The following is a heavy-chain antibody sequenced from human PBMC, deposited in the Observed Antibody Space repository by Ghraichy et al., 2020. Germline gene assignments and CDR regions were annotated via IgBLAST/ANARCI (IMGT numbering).Heavy chain of an antibody. CDR2: LSGDGVNT. Sequence: GESLNISCAASGFPFNSYAMTWVRQAPGKGLEWVSTLSGDGVNTYYADSVEGRFTISRDNSKSTLFLQMNSLRAEDTATYYCANLGLGLDFWGQGTLVTVSS. CDR3: ANLGLGLDF. J-gene: IGHJ4*02. D-gene: IGHD3-16*01. V-gene: IGHV3-23*01. CDR1: GFPFNSYA.